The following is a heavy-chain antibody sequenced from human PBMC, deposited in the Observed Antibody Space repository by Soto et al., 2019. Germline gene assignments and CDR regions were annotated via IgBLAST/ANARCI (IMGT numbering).Heavy chain of an antibody. J-gene: IGHJ2*01. D-gene: IGHD4-4*01. CDR1: GGSISTYY. V-gene: IGHV4-59*01. Sequence: SETLSLTCTDSGGSISTYYWNWIRQPPGKGLEWIGCLYYGGSTNYNPSLESRVTISLDTSKNQISLKLSSVTDADTDVYYCARGSADYNGWSVDLWGRGSLVTVSS. CDR2: LYYGGST. CDR3: ARGSADYNGWSVDL.